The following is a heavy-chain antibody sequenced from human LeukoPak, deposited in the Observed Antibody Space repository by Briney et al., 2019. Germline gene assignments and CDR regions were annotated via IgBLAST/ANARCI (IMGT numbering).Heavy chain of an antibody. CDR1: GGSISSYY. CDR2: IYYNGST. J-gene: IGHJ4*02. Sequence: SETLSLTCTVSGGSISSYYWSWIRQPAGKGLEWIGHIYYNGSTNYNPSLKSRVTISVDTSKNQFSLKLTSVTAADTAVYYCARQVAATAPVGYWGQGTLVTVSS. CDR3: ARQVAATAPVGY. D-gene: IGHD6-13*01. V-gene: IGHV4-59*08.